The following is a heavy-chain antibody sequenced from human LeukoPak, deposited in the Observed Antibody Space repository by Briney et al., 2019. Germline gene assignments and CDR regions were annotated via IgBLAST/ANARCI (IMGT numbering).Heavy chain of an antibody. Sequence: SETLSLTCIVSGGSISSSSYYWGWVRQPPGKGLEWIGSMYFSGSTYYNAALKIRLTISVDTSKNQFSLKLSSVTAADTAVYYCARDLGGYSDGSYYYYMDVWGKGTTVTVSS. CDR1: GGSISSSSYY. J-gene: IGHJ6*03. CDR2: MYFSGST. D-gene: IGHD5-18*01. CDR3: ARDLGGYSDGSYYYYMDV. V-gene: IGHV4-39*07.